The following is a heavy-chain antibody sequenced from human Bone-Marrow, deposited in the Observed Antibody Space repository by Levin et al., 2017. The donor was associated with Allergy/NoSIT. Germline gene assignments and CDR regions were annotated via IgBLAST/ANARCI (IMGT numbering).Heavy chain of an antibody. D-gene: IGHD1-1*01. Sequence: GGSLRLSCAASGFTFSSYSMNWVRQAPGKGLEWVSSISSSSSYIYYADSVKGRFTISRDNAKNSLYLQMNSLRAEDTAVYYCARDAPRLEREYYYYYYMDVWGKGTTVTVSS. V-gene: IGHV3-21*01. CDR2: ISSSSSYI. J-gene: IGHJ6*03. CDR3: ARDAPRLEREYYYYYYMDV. CDR1: GFTFSSYS.